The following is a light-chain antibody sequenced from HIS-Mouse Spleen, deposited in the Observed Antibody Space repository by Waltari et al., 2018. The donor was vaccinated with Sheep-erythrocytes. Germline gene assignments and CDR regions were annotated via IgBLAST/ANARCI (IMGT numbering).Light chain of an antibody. CDR2: AAS. V-gene: IGKV1-39*01. CDR1: QSISSY. J-gene: IGKJ4*01. Sequence: DIQMTQSPSSLSASVGDRVTITCRASQSISSYLNWYQQKPGKAPKLRIYAASSLQLGVPSRFSGSGSGTDFTLTISSLQPEDFATYYCQQSYSTPPTFGGGTKVEIK. CDR3: QQSYSTPPT.